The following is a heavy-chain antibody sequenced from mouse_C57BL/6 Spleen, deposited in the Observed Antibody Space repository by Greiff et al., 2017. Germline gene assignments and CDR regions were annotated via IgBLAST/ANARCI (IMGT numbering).Heavy chain of an antibody. Sequence: QVQLQQSGAELVRPGTSVKLSCKASGYTFTSYWMHWVKQRPGQGLEWIGVIDPSDSYTNYNQKFKGKATLTVDTSSSTAYMQLSSLTSEDSAVYYCAKGLRERYFDVWGTGTTVTVSS. CDR1: GYTFTSYW. J-gene: IGHJ1*03. V-gene: IGHV1-59*01. CDR3: AKGLRERYFDV. D-gene: IGHD1-1*01. CDR2: IDPSDSYT.